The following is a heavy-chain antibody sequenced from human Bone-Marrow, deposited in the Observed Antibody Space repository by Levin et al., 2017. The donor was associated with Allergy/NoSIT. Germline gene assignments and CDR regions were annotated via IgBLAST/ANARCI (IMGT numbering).Heavy chain of an antibody. CDR1: GGSIRSGTYN. J-gene: IGHJ6*02. CDR2: IFYSGSA. D-gene: IGHD3-22*01. CDR3: AREVTYDSRGFPFYAMDV. V-gene: IGHV4-31*03. Sequence: TSETLSLTCTVSGGSIRSGTYNWNWIRQLPGTGLEWIGYIFYSGSAYYNTSLKSRMSMSVDTSKNQFSLILTSVTAADTAVYYCAREVTYDSRGFPFYAMDVWGQGTTVTVSS.